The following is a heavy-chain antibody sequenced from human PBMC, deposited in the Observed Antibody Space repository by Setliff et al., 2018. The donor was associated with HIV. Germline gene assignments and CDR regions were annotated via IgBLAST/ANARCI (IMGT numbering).Heavy chain of an antibody. CDR2: ISNVGST. D-gene: IGHD1-26*01. Sequence: TLSLTCSVSDDSINYSTYYWSWIRQPAGQTLEWIGRISNVGSTIYNASLKSRVSMSIDTLNKQFSLELTSMTASDTATYYCARHSGSYYFDHWGQGMQVTVSS. V-gene: IGHV4-61*02. CDR1: DDSINYSTYY. CDR3: ARHSGSYYFDH. J-gene: IGHJ4*02.